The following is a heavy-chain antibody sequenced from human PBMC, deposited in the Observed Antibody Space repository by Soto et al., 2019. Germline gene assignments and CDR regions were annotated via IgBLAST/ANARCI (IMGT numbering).Heavy chain of an antibody. V-gene: IGHV1-69*06. CDR1: GGTFSSYA. J-gene: IGHJ5*02. Sequence: QVQLVQSGAEVKKPGSSVKVSCKASGGTFSSYAISWVRQAPGQGLEWMGGIIPISGTANYAQKFQGRVTITADKSTSTACMELSSLRSEDTAVYYCAREGGAYGSGSYYWFDPWGQGTLVTVSS. CDR2: IIPISGTA. CDR3: AREGGAYGSGSYYWFDP. D-gene: IGHD3-10*01.